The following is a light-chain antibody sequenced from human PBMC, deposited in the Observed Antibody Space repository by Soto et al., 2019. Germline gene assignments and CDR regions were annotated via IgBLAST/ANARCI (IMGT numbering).Light chain of an antibody. CDR2: DVS. J-gene: IGLJ3*02. V-gene: IGLV2-11*01. CDR3: CSYGGSYTWV. Sequence: QSALTQPRSVSGSPGQSVTISCTGTSSDVGGYNYVSWYQQHPGKAPELMVYDVSKRPSGVPDRFSGSKSGNTAFLTISGLQAEDEADYYCCSYGGSYTWVFGGGTKLTVL. CDR1: SSDVGGYNY.